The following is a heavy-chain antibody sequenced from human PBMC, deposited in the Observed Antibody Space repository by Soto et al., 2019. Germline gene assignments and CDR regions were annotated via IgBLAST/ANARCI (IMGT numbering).Heavy chain of an antibody. CDR1: GFSFGSFG. Sequence: QIQLVESGGGVVQPGGSLRLSCSASGFSFGSFGMHWVRQAPGEGLEWVAFISRDGSNSFYGDSVKGRFTLSRDNYRNTVYLQMSNTRDEDTALYYCARGNLSFDFDSWGQGTLVIVSS. CDR3: ARGNLSFDFDS. J-gene: IGHJ4*02. CDR2: ISRDGSNS. V-gene: IGHV3-30*03.